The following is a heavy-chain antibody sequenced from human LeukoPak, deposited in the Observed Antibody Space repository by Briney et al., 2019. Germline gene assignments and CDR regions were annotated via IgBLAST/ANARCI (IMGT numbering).Heavy chain of an antibody. J-gene: IGHJ4*02. CDR3: ARDQYYDSSGYCGY. CDR1: GFTFSSYA. Sequence: GGSLRLSCAASGFTFSSYAMSWVRQAPGKGLEWVSAISGSGGSTYYADSVKGRFTISRDNSKNTLYLQMNSLRAEDTAVYYCARDQYYDSSGYCGYWGQGTLVTVSS. D-gene: IGHD3-22*01. CDR2: ISGSGGST. V-gene: IGHV3-23*01.